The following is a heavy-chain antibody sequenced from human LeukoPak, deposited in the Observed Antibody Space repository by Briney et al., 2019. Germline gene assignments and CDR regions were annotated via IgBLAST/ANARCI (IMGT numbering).Heavy chain of an antibody. CDR1: GFAFSSYA. Sequence: GGSLRLSCAASGFAFSSYAMSWVRQAPGKGLEWVSGVRDSGGRTYYADSVKGRFTISRDNSKSTLYLQMNSLRAEDTALYYCAKEVLGGSYSSIDYWGQGTRVTVSS. CDR2: VRDSGGRT. V-gene: IGHV3-23*01. CDR3: AKEVLGGSYSSIDY. J-gene: IGHJ4*02. D-gene: IGHD1-26*01.